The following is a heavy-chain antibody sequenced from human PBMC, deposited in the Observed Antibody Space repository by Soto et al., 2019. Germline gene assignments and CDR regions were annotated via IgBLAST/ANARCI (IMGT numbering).Heavy chain of an antibody. Sequence: GESLKISCKCSGYRFSDYWIFWVRQTPGKGLEWMGRIDPSDSYITYSPSFQGHVIISADKSINSAFLTWTSLKASDSAIYYCVNFVVTLGPLGAFDIWGRRSMV. CDR3: VNFVVTLGPLGAFDI. V-gene: IGHV5-10-1*01. J-gene: IGHJ3*02. D-gene: IGHD3-9*01. CDR1: GYRFSDYW. CDR2: IDPSDSYI.